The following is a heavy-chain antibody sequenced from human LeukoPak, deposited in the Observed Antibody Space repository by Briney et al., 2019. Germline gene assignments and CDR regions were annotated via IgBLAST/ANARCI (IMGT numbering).Heavy chain of an antibody. V-gene: IGHV3-11*06. J-gene: IGHJ4*02. Sequence: GGSLRLSCAASGFTFSDYYMSWVRQAPGKGLEWVSYINSSSSYTNYADSVKGRFTISRDNAKNSLYLQMNSLRAEDTAVYYCARTGQQLVLGNFDYWGQGTLGTVSS. D-gene: IGHD6-13*01. CDR3: ARTGQQLVLGNFDY. CDR2: INSSSSYT. CDR1: GFTFSDYY.